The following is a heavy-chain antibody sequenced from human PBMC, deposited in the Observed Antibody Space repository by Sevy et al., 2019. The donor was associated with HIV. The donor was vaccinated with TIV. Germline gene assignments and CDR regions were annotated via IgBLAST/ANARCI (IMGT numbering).Heavy chain of an antibody. V-gene: IGHV1-24*01. CDR3: ATSRTLITGTTFDY. D-gene: IGHD1-7*01. Sequence: ASVKVSCKVSGYTLTELSMHWVRQAPGKGLEWMGGFDPEAGETIYAQKFQGRVTMTEDTSTDTAYMELSSLRSEDTAVYYCATSRTLITGTTFDYWGQGTLVPVSS. J-gene: IGHJ4*02. CDR1: GYTLTELS. CDR2: FDPEAGET.